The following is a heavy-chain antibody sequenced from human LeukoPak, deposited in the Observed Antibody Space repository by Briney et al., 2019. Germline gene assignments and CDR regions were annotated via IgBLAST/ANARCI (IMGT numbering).Heavy chain of an antibody. V-gene: IGHV1-69*02. CDR3: ARATVTTTHYFDY. D-gene: IGHD4-17*01. Sequence: SVKVSCKASGGTFSSYTISWVRQAPGQGLEWMGRIIPILGIANYAQKFQGRVTITADKSTSAAYMELSSLRSEDTAVYYCARATVTTTHYFDYWGQGTLVTVSS. CDR2: IIPILGIA. CDR1: GGTFSSYT. J-gene: IGHJ4*02.